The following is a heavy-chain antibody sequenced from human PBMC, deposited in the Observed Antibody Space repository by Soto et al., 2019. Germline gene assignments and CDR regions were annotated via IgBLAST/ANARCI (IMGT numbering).Heavy chain of an antibody. Sequence: QLQESGPGLVEPSETLSLMCTVSNGSISGYYWSWMRQPAGKELECIGRVYSSGSTYYNPSLKGRVTLSVDTSNNHFSLRLTSVTAADTAIYYCARASPTVTRVSSWFDPWGPGPLVAVSS. V-gene: IGHV4-4*07. CDR1: NGSISGYY. D-gene: IGHD4-17*01. J-gene: IGHJ5*02. CDR3: ARASPTVTRVSSWFDP. CDR2: VYSSGST.